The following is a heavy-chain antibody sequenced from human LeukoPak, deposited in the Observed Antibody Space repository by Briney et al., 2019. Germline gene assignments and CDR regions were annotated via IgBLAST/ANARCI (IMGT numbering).Heavy chain of an antibody. Sequence: SETLSLTCTVSGGSISSSSYYWGWIRQPPGKGLEWIGSIYHSGSTYCNPSLKSRVTISVDTSKNQFSLKLSSVTAADTAVYYCATHIVVVTAMVDYWGQGTLVTDSS. D-gene: IGHD2-21*02. J-gene: IGHJ4*02. CDR1: GGSISSSSYY. CDR2: IYHSGST. V-gene: IGHV4-39*01. CDR3: ATHIVVVTAMVDY.